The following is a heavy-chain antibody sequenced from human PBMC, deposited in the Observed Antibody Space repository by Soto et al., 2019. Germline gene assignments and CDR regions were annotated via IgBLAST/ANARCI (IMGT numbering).Heavy chain of an antibody. CDR2: ISYDGNIE. Sequence: QVQLVESGGGVVQPGRSLRLSCAASGFTFSNHGMHWVRQAPGKGLEWVAFISYDGNIEYYADSVRGRLTVSRDNSKNTVYLQMNRLKGEVSAVYYCAKDPFVYGSGTHYGGLDDWGQGTTVTVSS. D-gene: IGHD3-10*01. CDR1: GFTFSNHG. J-gene: IGHJ6*02. CDR3: AKDPFVYGSGTHYGGLDD. V-gene: IGHV3-30*18.